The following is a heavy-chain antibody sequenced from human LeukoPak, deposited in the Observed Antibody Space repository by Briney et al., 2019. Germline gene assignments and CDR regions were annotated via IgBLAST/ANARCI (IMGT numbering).Heavy chain of an antibody. V-gene: IGHV4-39*01. J-gene: IGHJ4*02. CDR3: ARHWGSSSAIDY. D-gene: IGHD6-13*01. Sequence: PSETLSLTCTVSGASISSGGYYWGWIRQPPGKGLEWIGSIYHSGSTYYNPSLKSRVTISVDTSKNQFSLKLSSVTAADTAVYYCARHWGSSSAIDYWGQGTLVTVSS. CDR1: GASISSGGYY. CDR2: IYHSGST.